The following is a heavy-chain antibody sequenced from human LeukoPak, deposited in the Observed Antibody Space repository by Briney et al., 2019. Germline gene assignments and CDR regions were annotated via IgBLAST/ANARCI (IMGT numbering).Heavy chain of an antibody. J-gene: IGHJ5*02. CDR3: AKGAVAGTSMKYNWFDP. Sequence: GGSLRLSCTASGFTFSGSAIHWVRQAPGKGLEWVSAISGSGGSTYYADSVKGRFTISRDNSKNTLYLQMNSLRAEDTAVYYCAKGAVAGTSMKYNWFDPWGQGTLVTVSS. CDR2: ISGSGGST. D-gene: IGHD6-19*01. V-gene: IGHV3-23*01. CDR1: GFTFSGSA.